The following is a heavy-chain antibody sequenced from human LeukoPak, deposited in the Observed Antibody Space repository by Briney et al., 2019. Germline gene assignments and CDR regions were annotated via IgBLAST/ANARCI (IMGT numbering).Heavy chain of an antibody. CDR2: IRYDGSNK. D-gene: IGHD6-13*01. V-gene: IGHV3-30*02. Sequence: GGSLRLSCAASGFTFSSYGMHWVRQAPGKGLEWVAFIRYDGSNKYYADSVKGRFTISRDNSKNTLYLQMNSLRAEDTAVYYCAKDPHGGGIAAAGRWYDYWGQGTLVTVSS. CDR3: AKDPHGGGIAAAGRWYDY. CDR1: GFTFSSYG. J-gene: IGHJ4*02.